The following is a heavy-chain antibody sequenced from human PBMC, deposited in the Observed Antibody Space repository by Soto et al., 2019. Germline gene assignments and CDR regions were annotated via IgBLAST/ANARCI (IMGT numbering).Heavy chain of an antibody. V-gene: IGHV5-51*01. CDR1: GYSFTSYW. D-gene: IGHD3-22*01. CDR2: IYPGDTDT. J-gene: IGHJ4*02. CDR3: ARLAPERMYYYDTSGYLDY. Sequence: GESLKISCKGSGYSFTSYWIGWVRQMSGKSLEWMGIIYPGDTDTRYSPSFQGQVTISADKSISTAYLQWSSLKASDTAMYYCARLAPERMYYYDTSGYLDYWGQGTLVTVSS.